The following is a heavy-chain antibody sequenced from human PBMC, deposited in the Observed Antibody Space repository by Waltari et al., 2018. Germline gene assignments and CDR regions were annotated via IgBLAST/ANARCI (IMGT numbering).Heavy chain of an antibody. Sequence: EVQLLQSGTELTKPGSTVKISCQVSGYRFTDYYIHWVQQAPGKGPQWTGLVDPEDGETIYAERFQGRVTITADTSTETAFMELSSLTSDDTAVYYCVTALGDRSSASRPFDVWGLGTLITVSS. CDR2: VDPEDGET. CDR1: GYRFTDYY. CDR3: VTALGDRSSASRPFDV. V-gene: IGHV1-69-2*01. J-gene: IGHJ3*01. D-gene: IGHD3-10*01.